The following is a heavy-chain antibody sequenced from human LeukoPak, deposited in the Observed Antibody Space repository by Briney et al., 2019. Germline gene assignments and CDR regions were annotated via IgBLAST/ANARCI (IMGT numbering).Heavy chain of an antibody. J-gene: IGHJ4*02. CDR3: AKDYYYDSSGYYRPDFDY. Sequence: GGSLRLSCAASGFTFDDYTMHWVRQAPGKGLEWVSLISWDGGSTYYADSVKGRFTISRDNAKNSLYLQMNSLRAEDTAVYYCAKDYYYDSSGYYRPDFDYWGQGTLVTVSS. CDR1: GFTFDDYT. D-gene: IGHD3-22*01. V-gene: IGHV3-43*01. CDR2: ISWDGGST.